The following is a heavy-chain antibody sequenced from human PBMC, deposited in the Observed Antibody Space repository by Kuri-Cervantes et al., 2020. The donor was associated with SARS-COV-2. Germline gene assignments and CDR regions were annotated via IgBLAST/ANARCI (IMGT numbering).Heavy chain of an antibody. J-gene: IGHJ6*04. CDR1: GDSITSSRYY. V-gene: IGHV4-39*01. Sequence: GSLRLSCTVSGDSITSSRYYWGWIRQPPGKGLEWIGSMYYSGSTYYNLSLKSRLTISVDTSKNQFSLKLSSVTVADTAVYYCARGRRGYSYLAADVWGKGTRVTVSS. CDR3: ARGRRGYSYLAADV. CDR2: MYYSGST. D-gene: IGHD5-18*01.